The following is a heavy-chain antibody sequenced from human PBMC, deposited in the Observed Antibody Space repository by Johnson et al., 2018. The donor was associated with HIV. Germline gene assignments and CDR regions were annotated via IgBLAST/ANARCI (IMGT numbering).Heavy chain of an antibody. J-gene: IGHJ3*02. CDR3: ASGVTARAPLLI. Sequence: QVQLVESGGGVVRPGRSLRLSCAASGFTFSNYPMHWVRQAPGKGLEWVAVISFDGSNKFYADSVKGRFTISRDNSRNSVSLQMIILRPKDTAMYYCASGVTARAPLLIWGQGTMVTVSS. D-gene: IGHD6-6*01. CDR1: GFTFSNYP. V-gene: IGHV3-30*04. CDR2: ISFDGSNK.